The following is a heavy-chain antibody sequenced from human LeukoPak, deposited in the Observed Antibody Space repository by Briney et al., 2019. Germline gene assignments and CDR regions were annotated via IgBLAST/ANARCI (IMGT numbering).Heavy chain of an antibody. CDR1: WFPFSNYA. CDR2: LSSSSSYM. D-gene: IGHD3-22*01. CDR3: ARDSGLLPIVTYYFDS. J-gene: IGHJ4*02. Sequence: PGGSLRHSCCAWWFPFSNYAMHWVRQAPGKALEWFSSLSSSSSYMYYADSMRGRITPTRDSAQSSLYLQMNGLKAEDTAVYYCARDSGLLPIVTYYFDSWGQGTLVTVSS. V-gene: IGHV3-21*01.